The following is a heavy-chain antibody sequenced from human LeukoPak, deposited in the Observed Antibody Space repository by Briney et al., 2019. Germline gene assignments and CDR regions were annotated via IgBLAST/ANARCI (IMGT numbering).Heavy chain of an antibody. CDR1: GGSFSGYY. CDR3: ARGHIVAYDTTPNWFDP. V-gene: IGHV4-34*01. J-gene: IGHJ5*02. CDR2: INHSGST. D-gene: IGHD5-12*01. Sequence: SSETLSLTCAVYGGSFSGYYWSWIRQPPGKGLEWIGEINHSGSTNYNPSLKSRVTISVDTSKNQFSLKLSSVTAADTAVYYCARGHIVAYDTTPNWFDPWGQGTLVTVSS.